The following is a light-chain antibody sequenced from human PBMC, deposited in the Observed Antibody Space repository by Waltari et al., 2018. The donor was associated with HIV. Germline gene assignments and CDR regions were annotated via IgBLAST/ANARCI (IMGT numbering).Light chain of an antibody. J-gene: IGLJ3*02. CDR3: ESYTSTSVWV. V-gene: IGLV2-14*03. CDR2: DVI. Sequence: QSALTQPASVSGSPGQSITISCTGSSNDVGGYTYVSCYQQHPGKAPRLMIYDVITRPSGVSDRFSGSKSGDTASLTISGLQPEDEADYYCESYTSTSVWVFGGGTRLTVL. CDR1: SNDVGGYTY.